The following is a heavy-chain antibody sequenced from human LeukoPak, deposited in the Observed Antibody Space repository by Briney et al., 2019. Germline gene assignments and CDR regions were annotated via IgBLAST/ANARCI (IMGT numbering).Heavy chain of an antibody. CDR1: GFTFSSYW. CDR3: ARDKSRDGYMYYFDY. D-gene: IGHD5-24*01. CDR2: IKQDGSEK. J-gene: IGHJ4*02. Sequence: GGSPRLSCAASGFTFSSYWMSWVRQAPGKGLEWVANIKQDGSEKYYVDSVKGRFTISRDNAKNSLYLQMNSLRAEDTAVYYCARDKSRDGYMYYFDYWGQGTLVSVSS. V-gene: IGHV3-7*01.